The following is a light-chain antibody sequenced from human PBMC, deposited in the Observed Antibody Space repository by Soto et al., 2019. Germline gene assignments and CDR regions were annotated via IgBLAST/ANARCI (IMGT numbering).Light chain of an antibody. J-gene: IGLJ2*01. Sequence: QSALTQPRSVSGSPGQSVTLSCTGTSSDVGGYNYVSWYQQHPGKAPKVMIYDVNKRPSGVPDRFSGSKSGNTASLTISGLQAEDEADYYCCSYAGSYTYVVFGGGTKLTVL. CDR3: CSYAGSYTYVV. V-gene: IGLV2-11*01. CDR1: SSDVGGYNY. CDR2: DVN.